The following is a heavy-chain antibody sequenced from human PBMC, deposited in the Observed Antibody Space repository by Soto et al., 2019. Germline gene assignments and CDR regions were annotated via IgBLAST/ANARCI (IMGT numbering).Heavy chain of an antibody. J-gene: IGHJ6*03. CDR3: ARSLVRGARYMDV. V-gene: IGHV4-34*01. CDR2: INHSGST. D-gene: IGHD3-10*02. CDR1: GGSFSGYY. Sequence: QVQLQQWGAGLLKPSETLSLTCAVYGGSFSGYYWSWIRQPPGKGLEWIGEINHSGSTNYNPSLKSRVTISVDSSKNQFSRKLSSVTAADTAVYYCARSLVRGARYMDVWGKGTTVTVSS.